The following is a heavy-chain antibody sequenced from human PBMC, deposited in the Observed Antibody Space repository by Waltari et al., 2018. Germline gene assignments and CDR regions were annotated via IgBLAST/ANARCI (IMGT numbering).Heavy chain of an antibody. D-gene: IGHD5-12*01. CDR1: GYSISSGYY. Sequence: QVQLQESGPGLVKPSETLSLTCAVSGYSISSGYYCGWIRQPPGKGLEWIGSIYHSGSTYYNPSLKSRVTISVDTSKNQFSLKLSSVTAADTAVYYCARDSGYAPIGYWGQGTLVTVSS. CDR3: ARDSGYAPIGY. CDR2: IYHSGST. V-gene: IGHV4-38-2*02. J-gene: IGHJ4*02.